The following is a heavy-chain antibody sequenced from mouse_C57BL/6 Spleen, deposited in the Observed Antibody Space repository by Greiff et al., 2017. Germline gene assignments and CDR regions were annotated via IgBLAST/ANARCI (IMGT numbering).Heavy chain of an antibody. CDR2: ISSGSSTI. D-gene: IGHD1-1*01. CDR1: GFTFSDYG. CDR3: ATTVDWYFDV. V-gene: IGHV5-17*01. Sequence: EVQGVESGGGLVKPGGSLKLSYAASGFTFSDYGMHWVRQAPEKGLEWVAYISSGSSTIYYADTVKGRFTISRDNAKNTLFLQMTSLRSEDTAMYYCATTVDWYFDVWGTGTTVTVSS. J-gene: IGHJ1*03.